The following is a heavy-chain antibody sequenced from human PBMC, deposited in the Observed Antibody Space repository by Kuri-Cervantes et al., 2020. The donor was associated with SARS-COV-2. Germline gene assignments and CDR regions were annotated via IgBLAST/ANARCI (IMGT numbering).Heavy chain of an antibody. D-gene: IGHD2-21*01. J-gene: IGHJ6*03. Sequence: GESLKISCAASGFTFRSYTMTWVRQAPGKALEWVSFITGSGSYSYYADSLKGRMSISKDDAKNSLYLQINSLRGEDTAVYFCARVAGEGPIYYYYMDVWGKGTTVTVSS. CDR3: ARVAGEGPIYYYYMDV. V-gene: IGHV3-21*01. CDR1: GFTFRSYT. CDR2: ITGSGSYS.